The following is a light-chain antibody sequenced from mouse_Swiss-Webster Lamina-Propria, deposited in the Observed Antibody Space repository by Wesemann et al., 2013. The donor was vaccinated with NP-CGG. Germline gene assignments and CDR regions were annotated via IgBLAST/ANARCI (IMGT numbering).Light chain of an antibody. Sequence: DIVMTQSHKFMSTSVGDRVSITCKASQDVSTAVAWYQQKPGQSPKLLIYWASTRHTGVPDRFTGSGSGTDFTLTISSVQAEDLAVYYCHQYLSSTWTFGGGTKLEIK. V-gene: IGKV6-25*01. CDR2: WAS. CDR1: QDVSTA. J-gene: IGKJ1*01. CDR3: HQYLSSTWT.